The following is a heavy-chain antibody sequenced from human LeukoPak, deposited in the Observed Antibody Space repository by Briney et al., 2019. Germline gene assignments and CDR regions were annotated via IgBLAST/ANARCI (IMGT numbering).Heavy chain of an antibody. J-gene: IGHJ4*02. Sequence: GGSLRLSCAASGFTVSSNYMSWVRQAPGKGLEWVSVIYSGGSTYSAGSVKGRFTISRDNYKNTLYLQMNSLRAEDTAVYYCASSDYGDYAPLVRWGQGTLVTVSS. CDR2: IYSGGST. CDR1: GFTVSSNY. V-gene: IGHV3-66*01. CDR3: ASSDYGDYAPLVR. D-gene: IGHD4-17*01.